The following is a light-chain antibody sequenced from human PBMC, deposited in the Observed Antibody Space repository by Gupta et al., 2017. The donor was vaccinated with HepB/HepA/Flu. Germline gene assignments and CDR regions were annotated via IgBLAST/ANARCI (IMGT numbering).Light chain of an antibody. CDR3: SARDSSLSAHV. Sequence: QSALTHPPSLSKDSRQTATLTTTWNSDNVGNHGAVCLQQHPDHPPKLLSYRSNNRPSGISERFSSSRSGNTASLTITGLQPEDEDDYFCSARDSSLSAHVFGTGTKVTVL. CDR2: RSN. V-gene: IGLV10-54*04. J-gene: IGLJ1*01. CDR1: SDNVGNHG.